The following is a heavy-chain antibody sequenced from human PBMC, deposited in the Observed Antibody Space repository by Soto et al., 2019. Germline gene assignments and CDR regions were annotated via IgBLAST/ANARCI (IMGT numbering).Heavy chain of an antibody. J-gene: IGHJ6*02. CDR3: ARHRDGSGSSSYGMDV. Sequence: DSLKISCKGSGYSFTSYWIGWVRQMPGKGLEWMGIIYPGDSDTRYSPSFQGQVTISADKSISTAYLQWSSLEASDTAMYYCARHRDGSGSSSYGMDVWGQGTTVTVSS. V-gene: IGHV5-51*01. D-gene: IGHD3-10*01. CDR2: IYPGDSDT. CDR1: GYSFTSYW.